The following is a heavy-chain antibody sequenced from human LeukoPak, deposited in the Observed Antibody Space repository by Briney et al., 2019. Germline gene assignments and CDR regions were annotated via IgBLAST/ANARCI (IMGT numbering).Heavy chain of an antibody. D-gene: IGHD4-17*01. V-gene: IGHV3-23*01. J-gene: IGHJ4*02. CDR1: GFIFSSYA. Sequence: GGSLRLSCAASGFIFSSYAMSWVRQAPGKGLEWVSVISGSGSNTYYADSVKGRFTISRDNSKNTLYLQMNSLRAEDTAVYYCAKDDGDYAKGYYFEYWGQGTLVTVAS. CDR2: ISGSGSNT. CDR3: AKDDGDYAKGYYFEY.